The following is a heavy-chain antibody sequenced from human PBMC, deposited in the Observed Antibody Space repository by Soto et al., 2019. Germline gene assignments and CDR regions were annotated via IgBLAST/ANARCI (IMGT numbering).Heavy chain of an antibody. CDR3: ARDGDPGYSFWSGRLGGGRFDP. V-gene: IGHV1-69*12. CDR1: GGTFGNTA. Sequence: QVQLVQSGAGVKEPGSSVNVSCKTSGGTFGNTAVTWVRQVPGQGLEWIGGIVPLFGTANYAQTFRGRVMITADESTSTAYMDLSSLRSDDTAIYYCARDGDPGYSFWSGRLGGGRFDPWGQGTLVTVSS. J-gene: IGHJ5*02. CDR2: IVPLFGTA. D-gene: IGHD3-3*01.